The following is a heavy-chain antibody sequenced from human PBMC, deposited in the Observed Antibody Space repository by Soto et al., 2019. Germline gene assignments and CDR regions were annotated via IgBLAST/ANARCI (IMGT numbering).Heavy chain of an antibody. CDR1: GGSITTHY. CDR3: ARDRLLVGTPSEFFDL. CDR2: IYHSGII. D-gene: IGHD6-13*01. J-gene: IGHJ2*01. V-gene: IGHV4-59*11. Sequence: QVQLQESGPGLVKPSETLSLTCTVSGGSITTHYWSWIRQPPGKGLEWIGFIYHSGIIKYNPSLKSRGTLSVETTKNHFSLNLNSVTAADTAVYYCARDRLLVGTPSEFFDLWGRGTLVTVSS.